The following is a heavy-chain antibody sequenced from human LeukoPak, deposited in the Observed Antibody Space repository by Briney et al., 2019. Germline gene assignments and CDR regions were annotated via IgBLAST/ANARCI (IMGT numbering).Heavy chain of an antibody. Sequence: GASVKVSCKASGYTFTSYYMHWVRQAPGQGFEWMGIINPSGGSTSYAQKFQGRVTMTRDTSTSTVYMELSSLRSEDTAVYYCAREPTSGREPTSGRPLDYWGQGTLVTVSS. D-gene: IGHD5-12*01. J-gene: IGHJ4*02. V-gene: IGHV1-46*01. CDR1: GYTFTSYY. CDR3: AREPTSGREPTSGRPLDY. CDR2: INPSGGST.